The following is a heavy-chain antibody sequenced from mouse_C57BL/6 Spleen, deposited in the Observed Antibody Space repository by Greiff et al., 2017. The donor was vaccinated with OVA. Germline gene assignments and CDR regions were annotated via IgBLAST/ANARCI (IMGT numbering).Heavy chain of an antibody. J-gene: IGHJ4*01. CDR2: IHPNSGST. Sequence: VQLQQSGAELVKPGASVKLSCKASGYTFTSYWMHWVKQRPGQGLEWIGMIHPNSGSTNYNEKFKSKATLTVDKSSSTAYMQLSSLTSEDSAVYYCASPIYYSLYAMDYWGQGTSVTVSS. V-gene: IGHV1-64*01. CDR3: ASPIYYSLYAMDY. CDR1: GYTFTSYW. D-gene: IGHD2-12*01.